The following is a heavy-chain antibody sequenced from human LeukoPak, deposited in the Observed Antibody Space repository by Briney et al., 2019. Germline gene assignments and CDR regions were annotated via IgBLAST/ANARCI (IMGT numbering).Heavy chain of an antibody. Sequence: GVSPRLSCVASGFSLTDYDMTWVRQRPGKGLEWVASISKSDDRTFYADSVKDRFTISRDNSKTTVYLQMSSLRAEDTAVYYCAEDPFTLDGDYGDTWGRGTLVTVSS. CDR1: GFSLTDYD. CDR3: AEDPFTLDGDYGDT. D-gene: IGHD4-17*01. V-gene: IGHV3-23*01. CDR2: ISKSDDRT. J-gene: IGHJ4*02.